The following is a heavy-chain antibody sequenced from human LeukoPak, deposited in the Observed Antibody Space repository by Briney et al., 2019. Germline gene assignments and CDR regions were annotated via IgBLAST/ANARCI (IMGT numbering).Heavy chain of an antibody. Sequence: ASVKVSCKASGGTFSSYAISWVRQASGQGLEWMGGIIPIFGTANYAQKFQGRVTMTRDTSTSTVYMELSSLRSEDTAVYHCARVAVAGKKIDPWGQGTLVTVSS. CDR1: GGTFSSYA. J-gene: IGHJ5*02. D-gene: IGHD6-19*01. V-gene: IGHV1-69*05. CDR3: ARVAVAGKKIDP. CDR2: IIPIFGTA.